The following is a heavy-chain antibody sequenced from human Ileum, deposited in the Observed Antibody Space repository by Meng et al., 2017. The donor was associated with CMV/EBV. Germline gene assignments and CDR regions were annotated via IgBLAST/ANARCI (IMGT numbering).Heavy chain of an antibody. CDR2: VYRGGNA. CDR3: TTGSAYSPPGQFHQ. J-gene: IGHJ4*02. Sequence: VCGGSISRANWWPWVRQTPGKGLEWIGEVYRGGNAMYNPSLQSRLTISVDDSTNQVSLRLRSVTAADTAMYYCTTGSAYSPPGQFHQWGQGTLVTVSS. D-gene: IGHD3-22*01. V-gene: IGHV4-4*02. CDR1: GGSISRANW.